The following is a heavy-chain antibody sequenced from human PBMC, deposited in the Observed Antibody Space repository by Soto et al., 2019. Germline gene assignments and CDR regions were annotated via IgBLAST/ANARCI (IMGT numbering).Heavy chain of an antibody. V-gene: IGHV4-30-2*05. J-gene: IGHJ4*02. Sequence: SETLSLTCTVSGGSISSGAYSWSWIRQPPGKGLEWLGYIYHSGSTYYNPSLKSRVTISVDTSKNQFSLKLSSVTAADTAVYYCAREGTSCYDPRTCYYFDYWGQGTLVTVSS. CDR2: IYHSGST. D-gene: IGHD2-2*01. CDR3: AREGTSCYDPRTCYYFDY. CDR1: GGSISSGAYS.